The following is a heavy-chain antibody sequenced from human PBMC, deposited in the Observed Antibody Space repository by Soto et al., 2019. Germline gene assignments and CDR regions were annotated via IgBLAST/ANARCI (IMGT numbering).Heavy chain of an antibody. D-gene: IGHD2-15*01. J-gene: IGHJ4*02. Sequence: QVQLQESGPRLVKPSGTLSLTCAVSGASISSTNWWTWVRQPPGKWLEWIGENYHTGSTKYNPSLKSRVTISLDKSNNQFSLHLSSVTAAATAVYYCATLPPRIVVVVLPIPTWGQGTLVTVSS. CDR2: NYHTGST. V-gene: IGHV4-4*02. CDR1: GASISSTNW. CDR3: ATLPPRIVVVVLPIPT.